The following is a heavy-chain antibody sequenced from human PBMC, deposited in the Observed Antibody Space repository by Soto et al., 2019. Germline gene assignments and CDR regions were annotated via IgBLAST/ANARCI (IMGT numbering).Heavy chain of an antibody. Sequence: QITLKESGPTLVKPTQTLTLTCTFSGFSLSTSGVGVGWIRQPPGKALEWLALIYWDDDKRYSPSLKSRLTITKDTSKNQVVLTMTNMDPVDTATYYCARPPMVRGSVYFDYWGQGTLVTVSS. CDR3: ARPPMVRGSVYFDY. V-gene: IGHV2-5*02. CDR1: GFSLSTSGVG. CDR2: IYWDDDK. J-gene: IGHJ4*02. D-gene: IGHD3-10*01.